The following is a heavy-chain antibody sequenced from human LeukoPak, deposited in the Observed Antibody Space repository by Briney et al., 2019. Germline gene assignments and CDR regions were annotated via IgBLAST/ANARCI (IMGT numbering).Heavy chain of an antibody. CDR1: GYTFTSYG. D-gene: IGHD5-12*01. CDR3: ARDHLDIVPTIYSF. V-gene: IGHV1-18*01. J-gene: IGHJ4*02. CDR2: ISPHNGNT. Sequence: ASVKVSCKASGYTFTSYGISWVRQAHGQGLEWLGWISPHNGNTNYAQKFQGRVTLTTDTSANTAYLELRSLRSDDTALYYCARDHLDIVPTIYSFWGQGTLVTVSS.